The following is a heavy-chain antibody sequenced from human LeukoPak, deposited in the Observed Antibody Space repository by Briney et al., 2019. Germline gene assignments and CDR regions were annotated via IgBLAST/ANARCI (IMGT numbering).Heavy chain of an antibody. D-gene: IGHD2-2*01. Sequence: WASVKVSCKASGYTFTDYYLHWVRQAPGQGLEWMGRINPDSGGTNYAQKFQGRVTMTRDTSTSTVYMELSSLRSEDTAVYYCAREKSQHLGYCSSTSCYSPFDYWGQGTLVTVSS. CDR2: INPDSGGT. V-gene: IGHV1-2*06. J-gene: IGHJ4*02. CDR3: AREKSQHLGYCSSTSCYSPFDY. CDR1: GYTFTDYY.